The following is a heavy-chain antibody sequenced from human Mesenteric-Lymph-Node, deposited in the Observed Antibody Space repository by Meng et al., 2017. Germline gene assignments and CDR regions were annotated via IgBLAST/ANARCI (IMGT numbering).Heavy chain of an antibody. V-gene: IGHV6-1*01. J-gene: IGHJ5*02. CDR1: GDSVSSNSAA. CDR3: ARVVRRFTMIVPKNNWFDP. D-gene: IGHD3-22*01. CDR2: TYYRSKWYN. Sequence: SETLSLTCAISGDSVSSNSAAWNWIRQSPSRGLEWLGRTYYRSKWYNDYALSVKSRITINPDTSKNQFSLKLSSVTAADTAVYYCARVVRRFTMIVPKNNWFDPWGQGTLVTVSS.